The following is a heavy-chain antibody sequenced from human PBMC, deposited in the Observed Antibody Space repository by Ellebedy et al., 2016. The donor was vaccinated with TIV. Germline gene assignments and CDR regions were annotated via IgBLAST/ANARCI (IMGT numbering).Heavy chain of an antibody. J-gene: IGHJ3*02. CDR2: MNPDSGNT. D-gene: IGHD2-8*02. V-gene: IGHV1-8*01. CDR1: GYTFTSYD. CDR3: ARVFCSGGACYLDAFDI. Sequence: AASVKVSCKASGYTFTSYDINWVRQATGQGLEWMGWMNPDSGNTAYAQKFQGRVYMTRNTSISTAYMEMSSLRSEDTAVYYCARVFCSGGACYLDAFDIWGQGTMVTVSS.